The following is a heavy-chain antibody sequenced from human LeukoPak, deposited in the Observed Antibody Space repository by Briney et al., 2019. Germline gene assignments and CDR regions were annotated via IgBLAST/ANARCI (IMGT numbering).Heavy chain of an antibody. V-gene: IGHV4-30-2*01. D-gene: IGHD6-13*01. Sequence: PSQTLSLTCAFSGGADRRGGYYGTWIRHPPGKGLECIGHIHDTGNTYYNPSFRSRVTISVARATNQFSVNLTSVAATDTAVYHCARGRAAGDFDYWGMGYLVIVSS. J-gene: IGHJ4*02. CDR1: GGADRRGGYY. CDR2: IHDTGNT. CDR3: ARGRAAGDFDY.